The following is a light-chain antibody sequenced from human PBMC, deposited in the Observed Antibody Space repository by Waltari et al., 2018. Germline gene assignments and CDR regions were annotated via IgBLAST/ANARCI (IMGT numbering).Light chain of an antibody. V-gene: IGLV3-1*01. CDR1: NLGEKY. CDR3: QAWASSNYV. J-gene: IGLJ1*01. CDR2: QDT. Sequence: SYVLTQSPSVSVSPGQTVTITCSGDNLGEKYVSWYQQKPGQSPVLVIFQDTKRPAGIPARFFGSMSGDTAVLTIGGTQPVDEADYFCQAWASSNYVFASGTKVTVL.